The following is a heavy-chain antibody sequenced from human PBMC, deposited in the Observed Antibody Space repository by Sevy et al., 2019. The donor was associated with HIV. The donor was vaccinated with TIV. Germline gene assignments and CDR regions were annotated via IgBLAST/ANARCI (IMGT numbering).Heavy chain of an antibody. J-gene: IGHJ6*02. D-gene: IGHD5-18*01. CDR3: AREFLSDTAMAYGQEAEDV. CDR2: ISAYNGNT. Sequence: ASVKVSCKASGYTFTSYGISWVRQAPGQGLEWMGWISAYNGNTNYAQKLQGRVTMTTDTSTSTAYMELRSLRSDDTAVYYCAREFLSDTAMAYGQEAEDVWGQGTTVTVSS. V-gene: IGHV1-18*01. CDR1: GYTFTSYG.